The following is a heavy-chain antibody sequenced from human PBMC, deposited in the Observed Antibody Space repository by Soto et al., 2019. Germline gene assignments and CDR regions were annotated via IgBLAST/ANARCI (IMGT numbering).Heavy chain of an antibody. V-gene: IGHV4-34*01. Sequence: SEALSLTCAVYGGFFIGYSWTWIRQPPGTGLEWIGEINHSGSTNYNPSLKSRVTISVDTSKNQFSLKLTSVTAADTAVYYCARDKITGLFDYWGQGTLVT. CDR2: INHSGST. CDR1: GGFFIGYS. J-gene: IGHJ4*02. D-gene: IGHD2-8*02. CDR3: ARDKITGLFDY.